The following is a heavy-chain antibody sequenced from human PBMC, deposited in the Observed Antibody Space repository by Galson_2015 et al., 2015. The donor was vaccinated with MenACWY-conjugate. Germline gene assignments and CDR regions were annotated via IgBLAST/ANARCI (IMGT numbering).Heavy chain of an antibody. Sequence: SLSISCAASGFTFSNYGMRWVRQAPGKGLEWVAVIWDDGSNQYYPDSVKGRFTISSDNSKHTLYLQMDSLRPDEQAVYYCARDRGAWPKCAFDIWGQGTMVTVSS. CDR1: GFTFSNYG. CDR2: IWDDGSNQ. D-gene: IGHD3-10*01. J-gene: IGHJ3*02. CDR3: ARDRGAWPKCAFDI. V-gene: IGHV3-33*01.